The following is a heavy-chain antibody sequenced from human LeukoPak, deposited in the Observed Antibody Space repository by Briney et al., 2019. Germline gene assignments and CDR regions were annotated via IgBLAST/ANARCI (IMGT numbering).Heavy chain of an antibody. V-gene: IGHV1-2*06. CDR3: ARTYYYDSSGYPHFDY. CDR2: INPNSGGT. Sequence: GASVKVSCKASGYTFTGYYMHWVRKAPGQGLEWMVRINPNSGGTNYAQKFQGRVTMTRDAFISTAYMELSRLRSDDTAVYYCARTYYYDSSGYPHFDYWGQGTLVTVSS. J-gene: IGHJ4*02. CDR1: GYTFTGYY. D-gene: IGHD3-22*01.